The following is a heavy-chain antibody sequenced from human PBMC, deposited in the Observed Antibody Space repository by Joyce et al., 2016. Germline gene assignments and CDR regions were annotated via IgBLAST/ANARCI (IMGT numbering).Heavy chain of an antibody. CDR3: ARLPNYDILTDSDPEDH. D-gene: IGHD3-9*01. CDR2: AHYSGIT. J-gene: IGHJ4*02. CDR1: GASISRGGFY. V-gene: IGHV4-39*01. Sequence: QLQLQESGPGLVKPSETLPLTCTVSGASISRGGFYWGWIRQPPGKGLEWIGNAHYSGITYDNPSLKNRVTISFDTSKNQFSLRLSSVTAVDTAVYFCARLPNYDILTDSDPEDHWGQGTLVTVSS.